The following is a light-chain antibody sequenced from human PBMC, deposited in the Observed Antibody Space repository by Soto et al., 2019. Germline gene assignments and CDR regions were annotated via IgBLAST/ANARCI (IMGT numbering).Light chain of an antibody. Sequence: EIVMTHSPAPLSVSPGYRANLSCRASQSVSSNLAWYQQKPGQATRLLIYGASTRATGIPARFSGTGSGTDFTLTVSSLQSEEFAVYYCQQYDNWPQTVGQGTKVDIK. V-gene: IGKV3-15*01. CDR3: QQYDNWPQT. CDR2: GAS. J-gene: IGKJ1*01. CDR1: QSVSSN.